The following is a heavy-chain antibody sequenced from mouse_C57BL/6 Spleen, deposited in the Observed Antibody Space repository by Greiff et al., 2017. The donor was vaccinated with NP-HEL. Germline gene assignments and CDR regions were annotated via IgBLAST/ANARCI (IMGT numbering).Heavy chain of an antibody. CDR2: ISSGGDYI. Sequence: DVMLVESGEGLVKPGGSLKLSCAASGFTFSSYAMSWVRQTPEKRLEWVAYISSGGDYIYYADTVKGRFTISRDNARNTLYLQMSSLKSEDTAMYYCTRDVTNYGSSYYAMDYWGQGTSVTVSA. CDR3: TRDVTNYGSSYYAMDY. J-gene: IGHJ4*01. V-gene: IGHV5-9-1*02. CDR1: GFTFSSYA. D-gene: IGHD1-1*01.